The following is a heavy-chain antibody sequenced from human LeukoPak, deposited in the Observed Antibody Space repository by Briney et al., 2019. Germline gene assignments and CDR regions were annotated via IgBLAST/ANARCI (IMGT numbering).Heavy chain of an antibody. V-gene: IGHV3-48*03. CDR1: GFTFSSYE. D-gene: IGHD3-22*01. CDR3: ARRYDSSGYYYVY. Sequence: GGSLRLSCAASGFTFSSYEMNWVRQAPGKGLEWVSYISSSGSTIYYADSVKGRFTISRDNAKNSLYLQMNSLRAEDTAVYYCARRYDSSGYYYVYWGQGTLVTVSS. J-gene: IGHJ4*02. CDR2: ISSSGSTI.